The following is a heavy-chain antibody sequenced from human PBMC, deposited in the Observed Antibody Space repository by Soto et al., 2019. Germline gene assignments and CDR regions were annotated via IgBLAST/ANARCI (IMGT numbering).Heavy chain of an antibody. Sequence: GESLKISCKGSGYSFTSYWIGWVRQMPGKGLEWMGIIYPGDSDTRYSPSFQGQVTISADKSISTAYLQWSSLKASDTAMYYCATPSDYGGNSGGGMDVWGQGTTVTVSS. CDR2: IYPGDSDT. D-gene: IGHD4-17*01. CDR3: ATPSDYGGNSGGGMDV. V-gene: IGHV5-51*01. J-gene: IGHJ6*02. CDR1: GYSFTSYW.